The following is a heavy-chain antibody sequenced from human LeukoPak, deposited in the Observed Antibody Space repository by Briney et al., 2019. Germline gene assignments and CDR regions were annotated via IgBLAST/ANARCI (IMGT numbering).Heavy chain of an antibody. D-gene: IGHD2-2*01. CDR3: ARLLGYCGSASCRGAFDI. V-gene: IGHV5-51*01. Sequence: GESLKISCKGSGYSFSTYWIGWVRQMPGEGLEWMGIIYPGDSDTRYSPSFQGQVTISADKSISTAYLQWSSLKASDTAMYYCARLLGYCGSASCRGAFDIWGQGTMVTVSS. CDR2: IYPGDSDT. CDR1: GYSFSTYW. J-gene: IGHJ3*02.